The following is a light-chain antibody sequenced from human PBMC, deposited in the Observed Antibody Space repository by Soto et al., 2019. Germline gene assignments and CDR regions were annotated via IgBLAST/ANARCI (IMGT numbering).Light chain of an antibody. CDR1: QDISNY. CDR3: QQYDNLPPYT. CDR2: DAS. J-gene: IGKJ2*01. V-gene: IGKV1-33*01. Sequence: DIQMTQSPSSLSASVGDRVTITCQASQDISNYLNWYQQKPGKAHKLLIYDASYLETGVPSRFSGSGSGTDFTFTISSLQPEDIATYYCQQYDNLPPYTFGQGTKLEI.